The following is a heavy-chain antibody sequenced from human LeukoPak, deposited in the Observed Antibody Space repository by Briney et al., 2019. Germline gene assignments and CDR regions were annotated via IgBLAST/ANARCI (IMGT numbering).Heavy chain of an antibody. CDR3: ARGAYRISWPGIDY. D-gene: IGHD3-16*02. CDR2: IYSGGAT. CDR1: GFTFSNAW. V-gene: IGHV3-53*01. Sequence: GGSLRLSCAASGFTFSNAWMSWVRQSPGRGLEWLSSIYSGGATYYADSVKGRFTISRDHSNNSVSLQMTNLRVEDTAIYYCARGAYRISWPGIDYWGQGTLVTVSS. J-gene: IGHJ4*02.